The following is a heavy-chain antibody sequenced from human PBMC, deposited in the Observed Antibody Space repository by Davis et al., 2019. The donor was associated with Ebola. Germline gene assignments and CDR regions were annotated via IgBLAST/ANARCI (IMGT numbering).Heavy chain of an antibody. CDR3: ARGHGSGWFNWYFDL. J-gene: IGHJ2*01. CDR2: MHPNSGNT. D-gene: IGHD6-19*01. Sequence: GGSLRLSCAASGFTFSGSAMHWVRQAPGQRLEWMGWMHPNSGNTGYAQKFQGRVTMTRNTSISTAYMELSSLRSEDTAVYYCARGHGSGWFNWYFDLWGRGTLVTVSS. V-gene: IGHV1-8*02. CDR1: GFTFSGSA.